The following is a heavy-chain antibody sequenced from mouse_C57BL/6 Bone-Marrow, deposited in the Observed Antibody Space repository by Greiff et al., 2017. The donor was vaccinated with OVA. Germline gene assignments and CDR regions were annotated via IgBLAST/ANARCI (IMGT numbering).Heavy chain of an antibody. CDR3: ARSDYYGCSLRYAMDY. Sequence: QVQLQQSGAELVRPGTSVKVSCKASGYAFTNYLIEWVKQRPGQGLEWIGVINPGNGGTNYNEKFKGKATLTADKSSSTAYMQLSSLTSEDSSGYFCARSDYYGCSLRYAMDYWGQGTSVTVSS. CDR2: INPGNGGT. CDR1: GYAFTNYL. J-gene: IGHJ4*01. D-gene: IGHD1-1*01. V-gene: IGHV1-54*01.